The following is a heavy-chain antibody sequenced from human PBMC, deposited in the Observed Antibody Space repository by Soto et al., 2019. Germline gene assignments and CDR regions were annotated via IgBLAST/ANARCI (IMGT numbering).Heavy chain of an antibody. CDR2: ISYDGSNK. CDR1: GFTFSSYA. CDR3: ARGRNLWASGSLY. D-gene: IGHD3-22*01. Sequence: QVQLVESGGGVVQPGRSLRLSCAASGFTFSSYAMQRVRQAPGKGLEWVAVISYDGSNKYYADSVKGRFTISRDNSKNTLYLQMNSLRAEDTAVYYCARGRNLWASGSLYWGQGTLVTVSS. V-gene: IGHV3-30-3*01. J-gene: IGHJ4*02.